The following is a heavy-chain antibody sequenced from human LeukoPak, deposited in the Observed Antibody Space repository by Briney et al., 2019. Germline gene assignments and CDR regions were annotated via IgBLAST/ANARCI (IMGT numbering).Heavy chain of an antibody. CDR3: ARCQKRYSSSGTYYFDY. V-gene: IGHV3-30-3*01. Sequence: PGGSLRLSCAASGFTFSSYAMHWVRQAPGKGLEWVAVISYDGSNKYYADSVKGRFTISRDNSKNTLYLQMNSLRAEDTAVYYCARCQKRYSSSGTYYFDYWGQGTLVTASS. D-gene: IGHD6-13*01. CDR1: GFTFSSYA. J-gene: IGHJ4*02. CDR2: ISYDGSNK.